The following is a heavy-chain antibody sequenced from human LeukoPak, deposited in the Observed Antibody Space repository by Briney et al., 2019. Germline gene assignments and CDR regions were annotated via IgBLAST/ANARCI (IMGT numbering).Heavy chain of an antibody. J-gene: IGHJ3*02. CDR2: VFYSGST. Sequence: SETLSLTCNVSGGSISSNNYYWGWIPQSPGKGLEWIGSVFYSGSTYYNPSLKSRVTISVDMSKNQFSLKVNSVTAADTAVFYCASFSESDAFDIWGQGTMVTVSS. CDR1: GGSISSNNYY. D-gene: IGHD2/OR15-2a*01. V-gene: IGHV4-39*07. CDR3: ASFSESDAFDI.